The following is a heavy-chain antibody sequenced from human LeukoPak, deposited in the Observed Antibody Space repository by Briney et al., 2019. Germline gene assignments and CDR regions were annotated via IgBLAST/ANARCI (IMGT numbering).Heavy chain of an antibody. CDR2: IYHSGST. D-gene: IGHD2-2*01. CDR3: ARRYCSSTSCYRRGAFDI. V-gene: IGHV4-38-2*01. J-gene: IGHJ3*02. CDR1: GYSISSGYY. Sequence: SETLSLTCAVSGYSISSGYYWGWIRQPPGKGLEWIGSIYHSGSTYYNPSLKSRVTISVDTSKIQFSLKLSSVTAADTAVYYCARRYCSSTSCYRRGAFDIWGQGTMVTVSS.